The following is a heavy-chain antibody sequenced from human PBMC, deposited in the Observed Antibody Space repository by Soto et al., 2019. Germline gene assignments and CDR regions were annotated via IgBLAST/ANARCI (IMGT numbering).Heavy chain of an antibody. Sequence: SVKVSCTDSGYTFSTYGSNWVRQAPGQGLEWMGWSSTYNGNTNYAPTLQGRVSMTTETSTSTAYMELRSLRSDDTAVYYCARDGTTVTTKLPAYYYGMDVWGQGTTVTVSS. V-gene: IGHV1-18*01. CDR3: ARDGTTVTTKLPAYYYGMDV. CDR1: GYTFSTYG. D-gene: IGHD4-17*01. CDR2: SSTYNGNT. J-gene: IGHJ6*02.